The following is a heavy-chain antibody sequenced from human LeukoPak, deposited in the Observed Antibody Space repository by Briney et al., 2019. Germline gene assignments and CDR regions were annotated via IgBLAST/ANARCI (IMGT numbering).Heavy chain of an antibody. J-gene: IGHJ4*02. D-gene: IGHD6-19*01. CDR1: GFTFSSYA. V-gene: IGHV3-23*01. CDR3: AKRPPGGWYYFDY. Sequence: GGSLRLSCAASGFTFSSYAMSWVRQAPGKGLEGVSAISGSGGSTYYADSVKGRFTISRDHSTHTLYLQMNTLRAEDTAVYYCAKRPPGGWYYFDYWGQGTLVTVSS. CDR2: ISGSGGST.